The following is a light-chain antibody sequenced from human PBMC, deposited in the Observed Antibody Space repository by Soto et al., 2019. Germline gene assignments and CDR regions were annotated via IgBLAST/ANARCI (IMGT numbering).Light chain of an antibody. CDR2: DDN. CDR3: GSWDSSLSAYV. V-gene: IGLV1-51*01. J-gene: IGLJ1*01. Sequence: QAVLPQPPAMSSAPGEKVTTPCSGSSANIGGNSVSWYQQLPGTAPKLLIYDDNKRPSGIPDRFSGSKSGTSATLGITGFQTGDEADYYCGSWDSSLSAYVFGTGTKVTVL. CDR1: SANIGGNS.